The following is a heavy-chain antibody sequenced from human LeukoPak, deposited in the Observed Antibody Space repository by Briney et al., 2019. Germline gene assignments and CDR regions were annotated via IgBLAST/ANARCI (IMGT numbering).Heavy chain of an antibody. CDR3: ARERGDVLMVYAIPFDY. CDR2: INPNSGGT. D-gene: IGHD2-8*01. J-gene: IGHJ4*02. CDR1: GYTFTGYY. V-gene: IGHV1-2*02. Sequence: GASVKVSCKASGYTFTGYYMHWVRQAPGQGLEWMGWINPNSGGTNYAQKFQGRVTMTRDTSISTAYMELSRLRSDDTAVYYCARERGDVLMVYAIPFDYWGQGTLVTVSS.